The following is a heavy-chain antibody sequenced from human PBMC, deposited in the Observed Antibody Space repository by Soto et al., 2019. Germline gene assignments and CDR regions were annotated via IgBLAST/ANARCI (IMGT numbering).Heavy chain of an antibody. J-gene: IGHJ4*02. CDR3: ARDRLSIAAAGFDY. D-gene: IGHD6-13*01. CDR1: GFRCVDYG. Sequence: AGRLMRVSYRVSGFRCVDYGMHRVRQAPGRGLEWVAYISSSRCNKYYADSVKGRFTISRDNSKNTLYLQMNSLRAEDTAVYFCARDRLSIAAAGFDYWGQGTLVTVSS. V-gene: IGHV3-48*01. CDR2: ISSSRCNK.